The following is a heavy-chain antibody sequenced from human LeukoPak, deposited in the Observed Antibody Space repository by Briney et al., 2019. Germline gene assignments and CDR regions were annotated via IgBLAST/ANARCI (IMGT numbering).Heavy chain of an antibody. CDR3: TRDFAF. V-gene: IGHV3-7*01. D-gene: IGHD2-21*01. CDR1: GFAFSTYW. J-gene: IGHJ4*02. CDR2: INQDGSVK. Sequence: GGSLRLSCAASGFAFSTYWMDWVRQAPGKGLEWVGNINQDGSVKHYVDSVRGRFTISRDNARNSVYLQMSALRVENTAVYYCTRDFAFWGQGSLVTASS.